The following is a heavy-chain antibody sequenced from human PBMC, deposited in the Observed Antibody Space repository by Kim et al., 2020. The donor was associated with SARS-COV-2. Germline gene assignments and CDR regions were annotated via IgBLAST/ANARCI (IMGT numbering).Heavy chain of an antibody. J-gene: IGHJ4*02. CDR2: IIPILGIA. CDR1: GGTFSSYA. Sequence: SVKVSCKASGGTFSSYAISWVRQAPGQGLEWMGRIIPILGIANYAQKFQGRVTITADKSTSTAYMELSSLRSEDMAVYYCARLAASRQLGWVVWGQGTLVTVSS. V-gene: IGHV1-69*04. D-gene: IGHD6-6*01. CDR3: ARLAASRQLGWVV.